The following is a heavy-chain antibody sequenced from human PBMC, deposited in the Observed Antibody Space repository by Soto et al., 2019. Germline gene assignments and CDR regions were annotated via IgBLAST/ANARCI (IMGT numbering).Heavy chain of an antibody. CDR2: ISTYSGTT. J-gene: IGHJ5*02. D-gene: IGHD3-22*01. CDR3: ARDDSTGPGRFDP. CDR1: GYTFTSYG. Sequence: QVQLVQSGAEVKKPGASVTVSCEASGYTFTSYGISWVRQAPGQGPEWMGWISTYSGTTDYALKFQGRGTMTTDTSTSQAYMELGSLRSDDTAVYYCARDDSTGPGRFDPWGQGTLVTVSS. V-gene: IGHV1-18*01.